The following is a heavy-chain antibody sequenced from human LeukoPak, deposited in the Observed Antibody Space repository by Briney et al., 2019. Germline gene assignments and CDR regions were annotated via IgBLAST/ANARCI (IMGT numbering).Heavy chain of an antibody. CDR1: GFTFSSYG. V-gene: IGHV3-23*01. Sequence: GGSLRLSCAASGFTFSSYGMSWVRQAPGKGLEWVSAISDSGSGTYYAASVKGRFTISRDNAKNMVYLQMNSLRAEDTAVYYCARNARDSVFDLWGQGTMVTVSS. CDR2: ISDSGSGT. J-gene: IGHJ3*01. CDR3: ARNARDSVFDL.